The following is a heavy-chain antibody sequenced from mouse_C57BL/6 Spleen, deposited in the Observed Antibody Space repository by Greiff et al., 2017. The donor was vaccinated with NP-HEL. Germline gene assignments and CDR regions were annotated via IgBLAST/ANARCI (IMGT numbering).Heavy chain of an antibody. V-gene: IGHV1-72*01. Sequence: QVHVKQPGAELVKPGASVKLSCKASGYTFTSYWMHWVKQRPGRGLEWIGRIDPNSGGTKYNEKFKSKATLTVDKPSSTAYMQLSSLTSEDSAVYYCARDYYGSQYYFDYWGQGTTLTVSS. CDR1: GYTFTSYW. CDR3: ARDYYGSQYYFDY. D-gene: IGHD1-1*01. J-gene: IGHJ2*01. CDR2: IDPNSGGT.